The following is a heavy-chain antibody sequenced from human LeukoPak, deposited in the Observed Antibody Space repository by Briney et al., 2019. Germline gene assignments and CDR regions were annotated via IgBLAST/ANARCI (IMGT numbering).Heavy chain of an antibody. CDR1: GFTFSDYY. D-gene: IGHD3-9*01. J-gene: IGHJ3*02. CDR2: ISSSGSTI. V-gene: IGHV3-11*01. Sequence: GGSLRLSCAASGFTFSDYYMSWIRQAPGKGLEWVSYISSSGSTIYHADSVKGRFTISRDNAKNTLYLQMNSLRAEDTAVYYCAKAEGVLTGYYHDAFDIWGQGTMVTVSS. CDR3: AKAEGVLTGYYHDAFDI.